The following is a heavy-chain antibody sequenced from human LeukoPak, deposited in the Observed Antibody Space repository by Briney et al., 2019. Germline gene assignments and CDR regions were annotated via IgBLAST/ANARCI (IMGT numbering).Heavy chain of an antibody. CDR3: AREDSSGIGY. J-gene: IGHJ4*02. Sequence: GGSLRLSCAASGFTFSSYSMNWVRQAPGKGLEWVAVISYHGSNKFYADSVKGRFAISRDNSKNTLSLQMNSLRADDTAVYYRAREDSSGIGYWGQGTLVTVSS. CDR2: ISYHGSNK. CDR1: GFTFSSYS. V-gene: IGHV3-30*03. D-gene: IGHD3-22*01.